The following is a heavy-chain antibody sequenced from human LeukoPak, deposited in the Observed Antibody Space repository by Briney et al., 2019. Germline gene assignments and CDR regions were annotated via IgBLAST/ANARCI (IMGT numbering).Heavy chain of an antibody. J-gene: IGHJ5*02. Sequence: PSETLSLTCTVSGGSISSYHWSWMPQPPGKGLEWMGYLYYSGSTHYNPSLKSRVTISVDTSKTQFSLKLSSVTAADTAVYYCARAVTRVGTIFGVVLNWFDPWGQGTLVTVSS. CDR1: GGSISSYH. CDR2: LYYSGST. D-gene: IGHD3-3*01. V-gene: IGHV4-59*01. CDR3: ARAVTRVGTIFGVVLNWFDP.